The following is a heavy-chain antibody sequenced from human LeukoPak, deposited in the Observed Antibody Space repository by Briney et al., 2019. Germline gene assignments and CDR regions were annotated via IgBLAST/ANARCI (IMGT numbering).Heavy chain of an antibody. V-gene: IGHV6-1*01. Sequence: SQTLSLTCAISGDSVSSNSAAWNWITQSPSRGLEWLGRTYYRSKWYNDYAVSVKSRITINPGTSKNQFSLQLNSVTPEDTAVYYCARAGTWVDAFDIWGQGTMVTVSS. CDR3: ARAGTWVDAFDI. J-gene: IGHJ3*02. D-gene: IGHD1-14*01. CDR2: TYYRSKWYN. CDR1: GDSVSSNSAA.